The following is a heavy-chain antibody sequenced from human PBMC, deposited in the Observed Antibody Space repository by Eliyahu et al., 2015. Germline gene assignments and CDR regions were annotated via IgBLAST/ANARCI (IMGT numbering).Heavy chain of an antibody. D-gene: IGHD2-15*01. Sequence: QVQLVQSGAEVKKPGASVKVSCKASGYSFTNHDINWVRQATGQGLEWMGWVNPNSGNTGFEQKFHGRLTMTMDHSTTTAYMELSNLMSEDTAMYYCAKVGGSGDSPREAFDMWGQGTKVTVSS. V-gene: IGHV1-8*01. CDR1: GYSFTNHD. CDR2: VNPNSGNT. CDR3: AKVGGSGDSPREAFDM. J-gene: IGHJ3*02.